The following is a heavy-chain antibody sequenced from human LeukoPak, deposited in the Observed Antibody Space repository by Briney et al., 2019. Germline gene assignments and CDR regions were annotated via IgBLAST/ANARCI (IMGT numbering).Heavy chain of an antibody. V-gene: IGHV1-18*01. D-gene: IGHD3-22*01. CDR2: ISTYTGNI. CDR1: GYTFTSYG. J-gene: IGHJ4*02. CDR3: AKTKDSSGYYFDY. Sequence: APVKVSCKASGYTFTSYGISWVRQAPGQGLEWMGWISTYTGNIKYGRKLQGRATMTTDTSTNTAYMELRSLRSDDTAVYYCAKTKDSSGYYFDYWGQGTLVTVSS.